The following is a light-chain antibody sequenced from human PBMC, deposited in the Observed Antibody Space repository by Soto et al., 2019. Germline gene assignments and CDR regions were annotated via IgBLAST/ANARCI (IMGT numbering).Light chain of an antibody. J-gene: IGLJ7*01. Sequence: QSVLTQPPSASGTTGQRVTISCSGSSSNIGSNTVAWYQQLPGTAPKLLIYVNNQRPSGVPDRFSGSKSDTSASLAIGGLQSEDEADYYCAAWDDSLNGAVFGGGTQLTVL. V-gene: IGLV1-44*01. CDR1: SSNIGSNT. CDR2: VNN. CDR3: AAWDDSLNGAV.